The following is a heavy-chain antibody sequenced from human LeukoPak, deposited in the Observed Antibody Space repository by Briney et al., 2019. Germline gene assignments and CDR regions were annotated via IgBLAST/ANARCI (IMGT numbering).Heavy chain of an antibody. CDR2: INHSGST. D-gene: IGHD6-19*01. V-gene: IGHV4-34*01. CDR1: GGSFSGYY. CDR3: ARGGIAVAVRDY. Sequence: SETLSLTCAVYGGSFSGYYWSWIRQPPGKGLEWIGEINHSGSTNYNPSLKSRVTISVDASKNQFSLKLRSVTAADTAVYYCARGGIAVAVRDYWGQGTLVTVSS. J-gene: IGHJ4*02.